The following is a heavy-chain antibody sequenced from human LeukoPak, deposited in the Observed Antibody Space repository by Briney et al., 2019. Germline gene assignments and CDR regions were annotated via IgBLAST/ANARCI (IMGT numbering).Heavy chain of an antibody. Sequence: ASVKVSCKASGYTFTGYYMHWVRQAPGQGLEWMGWINPNSGNTGYAQKFQGRVTMTRNTSISTAYMELSSLRSEDTAVYYCAREGRIAVAGTGAFDIWGQGTMVTVSS. CDR1: GYTFTGYY. D-gene: IGHD6-19*01. CDR3: AREGRIAVAGTGAFDI. V-gene: IGHV1-8*02. CDR2: INPNSGNT. J-gene: IGHJ3*02.